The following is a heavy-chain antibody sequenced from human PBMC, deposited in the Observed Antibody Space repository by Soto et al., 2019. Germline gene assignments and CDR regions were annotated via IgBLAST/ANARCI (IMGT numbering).Heavy chain of an antibody. J-gene: IGHJ4*02. Sequence: SETLSLTCTVSGGSISTYYWSWIRQPPGKGLEWIGYIYYNGRTNYNPSLESRVTISLDTSKSQFSLKLSSVSAADTAVYYCARDGSGYDFWSGPYFFDSWGPGPLVTAPQ. CDR2: IYYNGRT. D-gene: IGHD3-3*01. V-gene: IGHV4-59*01. CDR3: ARDGSGYDFWSGPYFFDS. CDR1: GGSISTYY.